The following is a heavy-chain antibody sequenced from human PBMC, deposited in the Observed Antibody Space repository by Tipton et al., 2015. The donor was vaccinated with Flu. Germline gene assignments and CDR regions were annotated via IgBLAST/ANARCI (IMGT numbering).Heavy chain of an antibody. CDR1: GDSVATNYY. D-gene: IGHD4-11*01. Sequence: TLSLTCSVYGDSVATNYYWGWIRQSPGKGLEWIGNIHRAGNSYYNPSLKGRLTMSVDTSRNQFSLKLTSVTAADTAVYFCAWRDDSDYVSEPKDRFDPWGQGTLVTVSS. V-gene: IGHV4-38-2*01. CDR3: AWRDDSDYVSEPKDRFDP. J-gene: IGHJ5*02. CDR2: IHRAGNS.